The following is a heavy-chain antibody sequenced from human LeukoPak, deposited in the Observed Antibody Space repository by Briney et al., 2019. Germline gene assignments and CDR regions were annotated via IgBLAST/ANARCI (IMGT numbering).Heavy chain of an antibody. J-gene: IGHJ4*02. CDR1: GYTFTSYA. CDR3: ARDGDYDSNKYDY. V-gene: IGHV1-18*01. D-gene: IGHD3-22*01. Sequence: ASVKVSCKASGYTFTSYAMHWVRQAPGQRLEWMGWMNPNSGNTGYAQKLQGRVTMTTDTSTSTAYMELRSLRSDDTAVYYCARDGDYDSNKYDYWGQGTLVTVSS. CDR2: MNPNSGNT.